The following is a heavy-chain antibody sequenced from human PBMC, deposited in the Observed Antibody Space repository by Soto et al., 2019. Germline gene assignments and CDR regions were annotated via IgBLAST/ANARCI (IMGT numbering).Heavy chain of an antibody. J-gene: IGHJ5*02. CDR2: IYYSGST. V-gene: IGHV4-59*01. CDR3: ARVPYSTEDNWFDP. Sequence: PSETLSLTCTVSGGSISSYYWSWIRQPPGKGLEWIGYIYYSGSTNYNPSLKSRVTISVDTSKNQFSLKLSSVTAADTAVYYCARVPYSTEDNWFDPWGQGTLVTAPQ. CDR1: GGSISSYY. D-gene: IGHD2-15*01.